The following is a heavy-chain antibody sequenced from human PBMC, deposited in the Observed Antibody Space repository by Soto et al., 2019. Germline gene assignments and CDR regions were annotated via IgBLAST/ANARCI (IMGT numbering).Heavy chain of an antibody. V-gene: IGHV4-39*07. Sequence: SETLSLTCTVSGGSISTSSYYWGWIRQPPGKGLEWIGSIYYSGSTYYNPSLKSRVTISVDTSKNQFSLKLSSVTAADTAVYYCARGDGYSYGLFDYRGQGTLVTVSS. CDR3: ARGDGYSYGLFDY. J-gene: IGHJ4*02. CDR1: GGSISTSSYY. CDR2: IYYSGST. D-gene: IGHD5-18*01.